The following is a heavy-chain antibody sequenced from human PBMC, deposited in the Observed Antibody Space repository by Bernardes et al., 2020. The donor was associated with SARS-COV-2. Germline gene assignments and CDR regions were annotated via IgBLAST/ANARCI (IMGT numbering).Heavy chain of an antibody. CDR1: GHTTA. CDR2: INAGNHDT. J-gene: IGHJ6*02. Sequence: ASVKVSCKASGHTTAIHWVRQAPGHSLEWMGWINAGNHDTKYSQKFQGRITITRDTAANTACMELSSLRSEDSAVYYCARGGGIEYYFGFDVWGQGTTVTVSS. D-gene: IGHD3-16*01. CDR3: ARGGGIEYYFGFDV. V-gene: IGHV1-3*01.